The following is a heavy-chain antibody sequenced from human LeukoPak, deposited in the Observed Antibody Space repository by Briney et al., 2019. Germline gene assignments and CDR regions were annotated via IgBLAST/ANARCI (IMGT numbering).Heavy chain of an antibody. CDR1: GFTFSDYY. Sequence: KSGGSLRLSCAASGFTFSDYYMSWIRQAPGKGLEWVSSISSSSSYIYYADSVKGRFTISRDNAKNSLYLQMNSLRAEDTAVYYCARAIQLWLQTHQIFDYWGQGTLVTVSS. V-gene: IGHV3-11*06. D-gene: IGHD5-18*01. CDR2: ISSSSSYI. CDR3: ARAIQLWLQTHQIFDY. J-gene: IGHJ4*02.